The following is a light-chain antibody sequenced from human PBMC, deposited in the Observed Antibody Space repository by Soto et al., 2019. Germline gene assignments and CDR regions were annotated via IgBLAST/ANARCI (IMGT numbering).Light chain of an antibody. V-gene: IGKV3-20*01. CDR3: QQYGGSPGT. Sequence: MLSQSAGTLSLSQGERATLSCRASQSVSSNYLAWYQQKPGQAPRLLIYVASSRATGIPDRFSGSGSGTEFTLTISRLEPEDFAVYYCQQYGGSPGTFGQGTKADIK. J-gene: IGKJ1*01. CDR1: QSVSSNY. CDR2: VAS.